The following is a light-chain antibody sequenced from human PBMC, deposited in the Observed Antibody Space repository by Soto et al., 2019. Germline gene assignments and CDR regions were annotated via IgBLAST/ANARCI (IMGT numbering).Light chain of an antibody. CDR3: QPYNNWPRT. Sequence: EIVMTQSPATLSVSPGERATLSCRASQSVSSNLAWYQQKPGQAPRLLIYGASTRATGIPARFSGSGSGTEFTLTISSLQSEDFAVYYCQPYNNWPRTFGKGTKADIK. V-gene: IGKV3-15*01. CDR1: QSVSSN. CDR2: GAS. J-gene: IGKJ1*01.